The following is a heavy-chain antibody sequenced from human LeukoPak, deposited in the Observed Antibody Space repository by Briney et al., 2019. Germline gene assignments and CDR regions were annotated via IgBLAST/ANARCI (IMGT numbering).Heavy chain of an antibody. V-gene: IGHV1-69*05. CDR2: IIPIFGTA. CDR1: GGTFSSYA. CDR3: AREDYRSSTSCYKGENYFDY. Sequence: ASVKVSCKASGGTFSSYAISWVRQAPGQGLEWKGGIIPIFGTANYAQKFQGRVTITTDESTSTAYMELSSLRSEDTAVYYCAREDYRSSTSCYKGENYFDYWGQGTLVTVSS. J-gene: IGHJ4*02. D-gene: IGHD2-2*02.